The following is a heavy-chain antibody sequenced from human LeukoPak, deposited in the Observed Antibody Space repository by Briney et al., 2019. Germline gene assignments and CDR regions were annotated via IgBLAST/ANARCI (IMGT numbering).Heavy chain of an antibody. Sequence: PSETLSLTCTGSGCTCSIIDYYWGWIRQPPGKGLEWIGSIYYSGSTYYNPSLKSRVTISVVTSKNQLSLKLSSVTAPHTAVYYCARRNDSSGYYSFDYWGQGTLVTVSS. V-gene: IGHV4-39*01. CDR3: ARRNDSSGYYSFDY. D-gene: IGHD3-22*01. CDR1: GCTCSIIDYY. J-gene: IGHJ4*02. CDR2: IYYSGST.